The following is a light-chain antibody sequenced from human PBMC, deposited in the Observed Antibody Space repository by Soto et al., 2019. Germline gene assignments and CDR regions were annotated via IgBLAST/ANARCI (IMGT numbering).Light chain of an antibody. V-gene: IGLV1-40*01. Sequence: QSVLTQTPSVSGAPGQKITMSCTGSSSNIGAGYDVHWYQQVPGAAPRLLIYADNNRPSGVPDRFSASKSGTSASLAITGRQGDDEANWYCQSYETSLSSVIFGSGTKLTVL. CDR1: SSNIGAGYD. CDR2: ADN. J-gene: IGLJ2*01. CDR3: QSYETSLSSVI.